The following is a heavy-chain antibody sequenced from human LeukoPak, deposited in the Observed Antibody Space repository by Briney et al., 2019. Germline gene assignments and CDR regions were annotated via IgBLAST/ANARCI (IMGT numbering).Heavy chain of an antibody. Sequence: GSVKVSCKASGYTFTGYYMHWVRQAPGQGLEWMGWINPNSGGTNYAQKFQGRVTMTRDTSISTAYMELSRLRSDDTAVYYCARDLELESPGWFDPWGQGTLVTVSS. D-gene: IGHD1-26*01. CDR1: GYTFTGYY. CDR2: INPNSGGT. CDR3: ARDLELESPGWFDP. V-gene: IGHV1-2*02. J-gene: IGHJ5*02.